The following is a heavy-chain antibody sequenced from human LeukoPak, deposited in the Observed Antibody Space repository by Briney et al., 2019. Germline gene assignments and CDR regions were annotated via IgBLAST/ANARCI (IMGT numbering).Heavy chain of an antibody. Sequence: ASVKVSCKASGYSFTSHYMHWVRQAPGQGLEWMGLINPSGSSTLYAQRFQGRVTMTRDMSTTTDYMELSSLRSEDTAVYYCARDNSVGDIAWWFDPWGQGTLVTVSS. CDR2: INPSGSST. CDR1: GYSFTSHY. CDR3: ARDNSVGDIAWWFDP. J-gene: IGHJ5*02. V-gene: IGHV1-46*01. D-gene: IGHD3-16*02.